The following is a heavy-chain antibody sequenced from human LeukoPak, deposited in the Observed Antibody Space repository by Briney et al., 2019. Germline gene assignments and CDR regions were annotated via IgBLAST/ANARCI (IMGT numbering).Heavy chain of an antibody. Sequence: GGSLRLSCAASEFTFNRYWMSWVRQAPGKGLQWVANIKQDGSEAHYVDSVKGRFTISRDDAKNSLSLQMNSLNVDDTGVYFCTRDALFGSGRTHLDFWSQGTLVSVSS. D-gene: IGHD3-10*01. J-gene: IGHJ4*02. CDR3: TRDALFGSGRTHLDF. CDR1: EFTFNRYW. CDR2: IKQDGSEA. V-gene: IGHV3-7*04.